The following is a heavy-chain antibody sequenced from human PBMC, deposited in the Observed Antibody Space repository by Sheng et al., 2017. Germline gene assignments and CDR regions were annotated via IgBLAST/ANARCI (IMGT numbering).Heavy chain of an antibody. Sequence: QVQLVQSGAEVKKPGASVRVSCKASGYTFTSYGLSWVRQAPGQGLEWMGWISGYTGNTDYIQKFQGRLTMTTDTSTSTAYLELRSLRSDDTAVYYCARGGVDTAMVNGDYWGQGTLVIVSS. D-gene: IGHD5-18*01. V-gene: IGHV1-18*01. J-gene: IGHJ4*02. CDR1: GYTFTSYG. CDR3: ARGGVDTAMVNGDY. CDR2: ISGYTGNT.